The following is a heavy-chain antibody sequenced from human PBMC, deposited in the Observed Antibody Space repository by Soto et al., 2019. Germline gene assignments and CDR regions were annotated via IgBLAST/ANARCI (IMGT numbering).Heavy chain of an antibody. CDR3: ARPTKNYYDSSGYLYYFDY. Sequence: GESLKISCKGSGYSFTSYWIGWVRQMPGKGLEWMGIIYPGDSDTRYSPSFQGQVTISADKSISTAYLQWSSLKASDTAMYYCARPTKNYYDSSGYLYYFDYWGQGTLVTVSS. V-gene: IGHV5-51*01. J-gene: IGHJ4*02. CDR1: GYSFTSYW. D-gene: IGHD3-22*01. CDR2: IYPGDSDT.